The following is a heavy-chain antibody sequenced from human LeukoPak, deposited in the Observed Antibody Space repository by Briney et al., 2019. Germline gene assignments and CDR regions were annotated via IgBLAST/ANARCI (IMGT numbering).Heavy chain of an antibody. CDR1: GFTFSSYG. CDR3: ARGRYYDSSGRFDY. D-gene: IGHD3-22*01. J-gene: IGHJ4*02. V-gene: IGHV3-33*01. CDR2: IWYDGSNK. Sequence: GRSLRLSCAASGFTFSSYGMHWVRQAPGKGLEWVAVIWYDGSNKYYADSVKGRFTISRDNSKNTLYLQMNSLRAEDTAVYYCARGRYYDSSGRFDYWGQGTLVTVSS.